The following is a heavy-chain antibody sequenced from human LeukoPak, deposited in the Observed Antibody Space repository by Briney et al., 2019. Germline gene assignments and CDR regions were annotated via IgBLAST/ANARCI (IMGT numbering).Heavy chain of an antibody. CDR3: ARDYYDSSGYYGDY. CDR2: ISAYNGNT. CDR1: GYTFTSYG. J-gene: IGHJ4*02. V-gene: IGHV1-18*01. Sequence: ASVKVSCKASGYTFTSYGISWVRQAPGQGLEWMVWISAYNGNTNYAQKLQGRVTMTTDTSTSTAYMERRSLRSDDTAVYYCARDYYDSSGYYGDYWGQGTLVTVSS. D-gene: IGHD3-22*01.